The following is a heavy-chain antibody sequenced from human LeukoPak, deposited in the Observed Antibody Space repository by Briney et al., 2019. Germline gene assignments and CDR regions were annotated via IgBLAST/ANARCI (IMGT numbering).Heavy chain of an antibody. Sequence: SETLSLTCTVSGGSISSYYWSWIRQPPGKGLEWIGYIYYSGSTNYNPSLKSRVTISVDTSKNQFSLKLSSVTAADTAVYYCARYRYYYDSSGPIARYFDLWGRGTLVTVSS. CDR1: GGSISSYY. J-gene: IGHJ2*01. D-gene: IGHD3-22*01. CDR2: IYYSGST. V-gene: IGHV4-59*01. CDR3: ARYRYYYDSSGPIARYFDL.